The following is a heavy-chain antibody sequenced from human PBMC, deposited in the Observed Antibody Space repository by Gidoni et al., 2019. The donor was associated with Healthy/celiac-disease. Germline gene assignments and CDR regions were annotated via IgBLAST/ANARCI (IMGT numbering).Heavy chain of an antibody. D-gene: IGHD2-2*01. V-gene: IGHV4-34*01. CDR1: GGPLSGSY. J-gene: IGHJ4*02. Sequence: QVQLQQGGAGLFKPSETLSLTCAVSGGPLSGSYLSWLRQPPGKGLEWIGEINHSGRTNYNPSLKSRVTISVDTSKNQFSLKLSSVTAADTAVYYCARGHLGYCSSTSCKAALALFDYWGQGTLVTVSS. CDR2: INHSGRT. CDR3: ARGHLGYCSSTSCKAALALFDY.